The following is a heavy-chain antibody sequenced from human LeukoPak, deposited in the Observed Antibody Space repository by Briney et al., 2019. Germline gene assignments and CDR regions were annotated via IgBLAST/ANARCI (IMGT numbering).Heavy chain of an antibody. CDR1: GFTFSSYE. CDR3: ARVEKYSSSWIDL. J-gene: IGHJ5*02. V-gene: IGHV3-48*03. CDR2: ISISGGTI. Sequence: GGSLRLSCAASGFTFSSYEMNWVRQAPGKGLEWVSYISISGGTIYYAGSVKGRFTISRDNARKSLYLQMNSLRAEDTAVYYCARVEKYSSSWIDLWGQGTLVTVSS. D-gene: IGHD6-13*01.